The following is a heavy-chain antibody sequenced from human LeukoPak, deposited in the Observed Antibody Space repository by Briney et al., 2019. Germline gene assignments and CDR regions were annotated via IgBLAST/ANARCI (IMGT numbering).Heavy chain of an antibody. Sequence: ASVKVSCKASGYTFTSYGISWVRQAPGQGLEWMGRIIPIFGTANYAQKFQGRVTITTDESTSTAYMELSSLRSEDTAVYYCTRGAYYYDSSGYYYVLHYDYWGQGTLVTVSS. CDR1: GYTFTSYG. CDR2: IIPIFGTA. CDR3: TRGAYYYDSSGYYYVLHYDY. J-gene: IGHJ4*02. V-gene: IGHV1-69*05. D-gene: IGHD3-22*01.